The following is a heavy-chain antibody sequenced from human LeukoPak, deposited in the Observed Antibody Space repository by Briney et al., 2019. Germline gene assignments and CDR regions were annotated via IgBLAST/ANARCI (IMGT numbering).Heavy chain of an antibody. CDR2: INHSGST. Sequence: SETLSLTCAVYGGSFSGYYWSWIRQPPGKGLEWIGEINHSGSTNYNPSLKSRVTISVDTSKNQFSLKLSSVTAADTAVYYCARGWPGIAAAGTGDAFDIWGQGTMVTVSS. CDR1: GGSFSGYY. CDR3: ARGWPGIAAAGTGDAFDI. V-gene: IGHV4-34*01. J-gene: IGHJ3*02. D-gene: IGHD6-13*01.